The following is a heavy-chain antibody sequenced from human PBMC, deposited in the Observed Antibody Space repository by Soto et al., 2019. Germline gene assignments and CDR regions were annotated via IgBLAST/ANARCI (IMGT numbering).Heavy chain of an antibody. CDR1: GGSISSGGYS. V-gene: IGHV4-30-2*01. CDR3: ARGAMVVRPPLGAGFDY. Sequence: SETLSLTCAVSGGSISSGGYSWSWIRQPPGKGLEWIGYIYHSGSTYYNPSLKSRVTISVDRSKNQFSLKLSSVTAADTAVYYCARGAMVVRPPLGAGFDYWGQGTLVTVSS. J-gene: IGHJ4*02. D-gene: IGHD5-18*01. CDR2: IYHSGST.